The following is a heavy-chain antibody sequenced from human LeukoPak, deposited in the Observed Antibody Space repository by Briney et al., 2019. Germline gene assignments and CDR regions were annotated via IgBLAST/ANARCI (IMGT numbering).Heavy chain of an antibody. V-gene: IGHV4-39*07. CDR2: IYYSGST. J-gene: IGHJ6*03. D-gene: IGHD4-17*01. CDR3: ARRRGGDYGMYYYYYMDV. CDR1: GGSISSSSYY. Sequence: SETLSLTCTVSGGSISSSSYYWGWIRQPPGKGLEWIGSIYYSGSTYYNPSLKSRVTISVDTSKNQFSLKLSSVTAADTAVYYCARRRGGDYGMYYYYYMDVWGKGTTVTVSS.